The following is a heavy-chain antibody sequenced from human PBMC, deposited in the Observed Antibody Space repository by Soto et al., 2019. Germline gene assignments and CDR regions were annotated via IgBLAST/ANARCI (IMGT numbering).Heavy chain of an antibody. Sequence: PGGSLRLSCAASGFTFSNAWMSWVRQAPGKGLEWVGRIKSKTDGGTTDYAAPVKGRFTISRDDSKNTLYLQMNSLKTEDTAVYYCTTELRFLEWLFSDDGFDVWGQGTMVPPSS. V-gene: IGHV3-15*01. D-gene: IGHD3-3*01. CDR2: IKSKTDGGTT. J-gene: IGHJ3*01. CDR3: TTELRFLEWLFSDDGFDV. CDR1: GFTFSNAW.